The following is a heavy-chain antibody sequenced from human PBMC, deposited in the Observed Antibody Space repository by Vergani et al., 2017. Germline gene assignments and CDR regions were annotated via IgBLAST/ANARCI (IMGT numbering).Heavy chain of an antibody. D-gene: IGHD3-22*01. Sequence: QVQLQESGPGLVKPSETLSLTCTVSGGSISSYYWSWIRQPPGKGLEWIGYIYYSGSTNYNPSLKSRVTRSVDTSKNQFSLKLSSVTAADTAVYYCARGRYYDSSGYYYLFDYWGQGTLVTVSS. V-gene: IGHV4-59*01. CDR2: IYYSGST. CDR3: ARGRYYDSSGYYYLFDY. J-gene: IGHJ4*02. CDR1: GGSISSYY.